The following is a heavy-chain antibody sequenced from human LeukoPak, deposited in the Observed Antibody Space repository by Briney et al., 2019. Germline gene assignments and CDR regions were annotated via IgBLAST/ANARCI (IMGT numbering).Heavy chain of an antibody. J-gene: IGHJ4*02. CDR2: ISWNSGSI. D-gene: IGHD3-10*01. CDR3: AKDVYGSGSYDLDY. CDR1: GFTFDDYA. V-gene: IGHV3-9*01. Sequence: GRSLRLSCAASGFTFDDYAMHWVRQAPGKGLEWVSGISWNSGSIGYADSVKGRFTISRDNAKNSLYLQMNSLRAEDTALYYCAKDVYGSGSYDLDYWGQGTLVTVSS.